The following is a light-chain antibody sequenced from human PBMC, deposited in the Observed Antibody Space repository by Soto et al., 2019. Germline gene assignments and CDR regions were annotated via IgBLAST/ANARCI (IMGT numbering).Light chain of an antibody. CDR1: QSVDNY. CDR2: DAS. CDR3: QQRSSWPLT. Sequence: EIVLTQSPVTLSLSPGERATLSCRASQSVDNYLGWYQQKPGQAPRLLIYDASKRATGIPARFSGSGSRTDFALTISSLEPEDFAVYYCQQRSSWPLTFGGGTKVAIK. V-gene: IGKV3-11*01. J-gene: IGKJ4*01.